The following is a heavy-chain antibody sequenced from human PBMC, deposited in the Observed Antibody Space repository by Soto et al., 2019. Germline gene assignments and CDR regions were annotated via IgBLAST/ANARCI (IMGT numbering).Heavy chain of an antibody. J-gene: IGHJ5*02. V-gene: IGHV2-5*01. D-gene: IGHD3-9*01. Sequence: SGPTLANPTQTLTLTCTFSGFSLSTSGAGVGWIRQPPAKALEWLALIYWNDDKRYSPSLKSRLTITKDTSKNQVVLTMTNMDPVDTATYYCAHRYRDEIWTGYYRGDWFDPWGQGTLVTVSS. CDR2: IYWNDDK. CDR3: AHRYRDEIWTGYYRGDWFDP. CDR1: GFSLSTSGAG.